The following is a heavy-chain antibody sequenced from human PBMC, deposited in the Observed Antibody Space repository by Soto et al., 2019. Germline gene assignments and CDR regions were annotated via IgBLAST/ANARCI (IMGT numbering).Heavy chain of an antibody. D-gene: IGHD3-16*02. CDR2: LLPIFGTA. Sequence: QVQLVQSGAEVKKPGSSVKVSCKASGGAFNTNAIVWVREAPGQGLEWMGGLLPIFGTANYAREFQGRVTSTADESTGTVYMELSSLRSEDTAVYYCARASVVGEFISYYFEYWGQGTLVSVSS. V-gene: IGHV1-69*01. J-gene: IGHJ4*02. CDR3: ARASVVGEFISYYFEY. CDR1: GGAFNTNA.